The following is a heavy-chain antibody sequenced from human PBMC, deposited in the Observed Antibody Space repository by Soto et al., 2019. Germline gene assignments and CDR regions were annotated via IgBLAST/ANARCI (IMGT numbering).Heavy chain of an antibody. CDR1: GGSISSSNW. CDR3: ARAGVKAPRITIFGMAAYYYGMDV. J-gene: IGHJ6*02. CDR2: IYHSGST. V-gene: IGHV4-4*02. D-gene: IGHD3-3*01. Sequence: PSGTLSITCAVSGGSISSSNWWSWVRQPPWKGLEWIGEIYHSGSTNYNPSLKSRVTISVDKSKNQFSLKLSSVTAADTAVYYCARAGVKAPRITIFGMAAYYYGMDVWGQGTTVTVSS.